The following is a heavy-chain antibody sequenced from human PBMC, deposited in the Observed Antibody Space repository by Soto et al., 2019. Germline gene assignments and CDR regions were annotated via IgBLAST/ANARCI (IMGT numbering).Heavy chain of an antibody. D-gene: IGHD4-17*01. V-gene: IGHV3-30*03. CDR2: ISYDGNNK. Sequence: PGGSLRLSCAASEFTFSNYAMHWVRQAPGKGLQWLAVISYDGNNKYYADSVEGRFTISRDNSKNTVYLQMNSLRLEDTAVYYCARGTSYSDSYFVLWGQGTLVTVSS. CDR1: EFTFSNYA. CDR3: ARGTSYSDSYFVL. J-gene: IGHJ4*02.